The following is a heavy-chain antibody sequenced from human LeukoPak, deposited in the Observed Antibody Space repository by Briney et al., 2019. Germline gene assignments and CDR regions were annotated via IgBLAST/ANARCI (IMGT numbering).Heavy chain of an antibody. Sequence: GSVKVSCRASGYTFTSYGISWVRQAPGQGLEWMGWISVHNGDTNFAQKFQGRVTMTTDTSTNTAYMELRSLNSDDTAMYFCARDGCSGGSCYSWPVMTHDYWGQGTLVTVSS. V-gene: IGHV1-18*01. CDR2: ISVHNGDT. CDR3: ARDGCSGGSCYSWPVMTHDY. D-gene: IGHD2-15*01. CDR1: GYTFTSYG. J-gene: IGHJ4*02.